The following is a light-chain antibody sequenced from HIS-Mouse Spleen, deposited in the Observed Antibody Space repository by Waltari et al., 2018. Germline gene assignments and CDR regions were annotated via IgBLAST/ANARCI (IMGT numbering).Light chain of an antibody. CDR2: EDS. CDR3: YSTDSSGNHRV. J-gene: IGLJ2*01. V-gene: IGLV3-10*01. CDR1: ALPKKY. Sequence: SYELTQPPSVSVSPGQTARITCSADALPKKYAYWYQQKSGQDPVLVIYEDSKRPSGIPERFSGSSSGTMATLTISGAQVEDEADYYCYSTDSSGNHRVFGGGTKLTVL.